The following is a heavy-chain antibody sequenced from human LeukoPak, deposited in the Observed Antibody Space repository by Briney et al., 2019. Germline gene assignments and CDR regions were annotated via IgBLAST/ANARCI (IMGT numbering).Heavy chain of an antibody. Sequence: ASVKVSCKASGYTFANYAINWVRQAPGQGLEWMGWINANTGNPTYVQGFTGRFVFSLDTSVSTAYLQISSLKAEDTAVYYCAKDTWDYWGQGTLVTVSS. V-gene: IGHV7-4-1*02. CDR3: AKDTWDY. CDR1: GYTFANYA. CDR2: INANTGNP. J-gene: IGHJ4*02.